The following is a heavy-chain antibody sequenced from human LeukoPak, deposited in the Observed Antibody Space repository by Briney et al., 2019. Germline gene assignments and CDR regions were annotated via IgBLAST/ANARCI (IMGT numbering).Heavy chain of an antibody. V-gene: IGHV4-4*02. J-gene: IGHJ3*02. Sequence: SGTLSLTCAVSGGSISSSNWWSWVRQPPGKGLEWIGEIYHSGSTNYNPSLKSRVTISVDTSKNQFSLKLSSVTAADTAVYYCARAGSSGYYVIPDAFDIWGQGTMVTVSS. D-gene: IGHD3-22*01. CDR3: ARAGSSGYYVIPDAFDI. CDR1: GGSISSSNW. CDR2: IYHSGST.